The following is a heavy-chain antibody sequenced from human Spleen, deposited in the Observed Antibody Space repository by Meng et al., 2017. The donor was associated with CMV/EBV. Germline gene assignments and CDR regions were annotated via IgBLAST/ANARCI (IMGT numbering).Heavy chain of an antibody. CDR3: ASHYYDSSGYYY. CDR1: GGNFSRYA. V-gene: IGHV1-69*10. CDR2: IIPILGIA. D-gene: IGHD3-22*01. J-gene: IGHJ4*02. Sequence: CKASGGNFSRYALSWVRQAPGQGLEWMGGIIPILGIANYAQKFQGRVTITADKSTSTAYMELSSLRSEDTAVYYCASHYYDSSGYYYWGQGTLVTVSS.